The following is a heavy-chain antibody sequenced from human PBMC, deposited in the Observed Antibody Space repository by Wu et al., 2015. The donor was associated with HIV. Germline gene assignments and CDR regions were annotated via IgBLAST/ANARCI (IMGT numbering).Heavy chain of an antibody. CDR1: GYTFTSYY. D-gene: IGHD5-12*01. V-gene: IGHV1-46*01. CDR3: ARSQVADIPKWFDP. J-gene: IGHJ5*02. Sequence: QVQLVQSGAEVKKPGASVKLSCTASGYTFTSYYIHWVRQAPGQGLEWMGIINPSGGSTRYAQKFQGRLTMTRDTSTNTVYLELTGLRSEDTTVYYCARSQVADIPKWFDPWGRGNPGHRLL. CDR2: INPSGGST.